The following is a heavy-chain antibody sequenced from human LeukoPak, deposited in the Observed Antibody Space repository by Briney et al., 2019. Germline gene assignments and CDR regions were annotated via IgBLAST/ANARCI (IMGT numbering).Heavy chain of an antibody. D-gene: IGHD6-19*01. Sequence: QAGGSLRLSCAASGFTFSSYGIHWVRQAPGKGLEWVAFIWFDGTYKYYADSVKGRFTISRDNSKNTLYLQMGSLRAEDMAVYYCARAYQWLVPKLDYWGQGTLVTVSS. CDR3: ARAYQWLVPKLDY. J-gene: IGHJ4*02. CDR2: IWFDGTYK. V-gene: IGHV3-30*02. CDR1: GFTFSSYG.